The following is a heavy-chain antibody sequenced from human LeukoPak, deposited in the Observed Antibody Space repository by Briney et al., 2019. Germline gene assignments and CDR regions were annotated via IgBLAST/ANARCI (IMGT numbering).Heavy chain of an antibody. CDR3: ASSSSWPSFDY. V-gene: IGHV1-18*04. D-gene: IGHD6-13*01. Sequence: GASVKVSCKASGYTFTGYYMHWVRQAPGQGLEWMGWISAYNGNTNYAQKLQGRVTMTTDTSTSTACMELRSLRSDDTAVYYCASSSSWPSFDYWGQGTLVAVSS. J-gene: IGHJ4*02. CDR1: GYTFTGYY. CDR2: ISAYNGNT.